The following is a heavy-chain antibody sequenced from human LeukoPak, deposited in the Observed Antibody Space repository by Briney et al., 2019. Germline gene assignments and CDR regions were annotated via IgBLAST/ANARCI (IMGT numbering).Heavy chain of an antibody. CDR1: GFTVSSNY. CDR3: RITMVRGVDY. V-gene: IGHV3-53*01. CDR2: IYSGGST. J-gene: IGHJ4*02. Sequence: GGSLRLSCAASGFTVSSNYMSWVRQAPGKGLEWVSVIYSGGSTYYADSVKGRFTISRDNPKNTLYLQMNSLRAEDTAVYYCRITMVRGVDYWGQGTLVTVSS. D-gene: IGHD3-10*01.